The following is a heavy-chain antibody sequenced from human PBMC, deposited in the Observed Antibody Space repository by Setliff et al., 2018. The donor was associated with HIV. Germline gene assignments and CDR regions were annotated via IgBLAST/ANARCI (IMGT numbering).Heavy chain of an antibody. Sequence: GGSLRLSCAASGFTFSSYSMNWARQAPGKGLEWVSYISSSSSTIYYADSVKGRFTISRDNAKNSLYLQMNSLRAEDTAVYYCARDASGSYYMTGSYYFDYWGQGTLVTVSS. V-gene: IGHV3-48*01. CDR2: ISSSSSTI. J-gene: IGHJ4*02. CDR3: ARDASGSYYMTGSYYFDY. D-gene: IGHD1-26*01. CDR1: GFTFSSYS.